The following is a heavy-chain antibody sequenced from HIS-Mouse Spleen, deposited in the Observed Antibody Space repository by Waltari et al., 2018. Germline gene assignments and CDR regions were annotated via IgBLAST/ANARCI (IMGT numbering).Heavy chain of an antibody. Sequence: QVQLQESGPGLVKPSATLSLTCTVSGYSISRVYYWGWIRQPPGKGLEWIGSIYHSGSTYYNPSLKSRVTISVDTSKNQFSLKLSSVTAADTAVYYCARDSWAYAIEYFQHWGQGTLVTVSS. CDR1: GYSISRVYY. CDR2: IYHSGST. V-gene: IGHV4-38-2*02. J-gene: IGHJ1*01. D-gene: IGHD2-8*01. CDR3: ARDSWAYAIEYFQH.